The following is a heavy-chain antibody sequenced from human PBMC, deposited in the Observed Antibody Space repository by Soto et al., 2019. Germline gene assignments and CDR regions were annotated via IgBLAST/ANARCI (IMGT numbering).Heavy chain of an antibody. CDR2: INTVSGDI. Sequence: QVQLVQSGADVQKPGASMKISCKASGYTFTDYAIHWVRQAPGQRLEWMGWINTVSGDIRYSQKWQGGVTITRDTSASTAYMELSSLRSEDTAVYYCAREKLVYYSDHSGYSYDFWGQGTQVTVSS. J-gene: IGHJ4*02. CDR3: AREKLVYYSDHSGYSYDF. V-gene: IGHV1-3*04. CDR1: GYTFTDYA. D-gene: IGHD3-22*01.